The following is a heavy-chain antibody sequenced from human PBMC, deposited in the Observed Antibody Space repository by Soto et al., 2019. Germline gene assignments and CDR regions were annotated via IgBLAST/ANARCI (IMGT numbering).Heavy chain of an antibody. CDR3: ARDRGMATATNCFAP. J-gene: IGHJ5*02. Sequence: GASVKVSCKASGGTFSSYAISWVRQAPGQGLEWMGGIIPIFGTANYAQKFQGRVTITADESTSTAYMELSSLRSEDTAVYYCARDRGMATATNCFAPSGQGTLVTVSS. CDR2: IIPIFGTA. CDR1: GGTFSSYA. V-gene: IGHV1-69*13. D-gene: IGHD5-12*01.